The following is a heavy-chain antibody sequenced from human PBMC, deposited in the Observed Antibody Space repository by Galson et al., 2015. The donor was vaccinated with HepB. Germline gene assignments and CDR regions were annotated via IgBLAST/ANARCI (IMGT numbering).Heavy chain of an antibody. D-gene: IGHD2-2*01. CDR2: IYPGDSDT. Sequence: QSGAEVKKPGESLKISCKGSGYSFTSYWIGWVRQMPGKGLEWMGIIYPGDSDTRYSPSFQGQVTISADKSISTAYLQWSSLKASDTAMYYCASPVPAASQYYYYGMDVWGQGTTVTVSS. CDR3: ASPVPAASQYYYYGMDV. J-gene: IGHJ6*02. CDR1: GYSFTSYW. V-gene: IGHV5-51*01.